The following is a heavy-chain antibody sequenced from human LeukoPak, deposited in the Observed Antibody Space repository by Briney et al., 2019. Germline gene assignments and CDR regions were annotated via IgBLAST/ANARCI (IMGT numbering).Heavy chain of an antibody. V-gene: IGHV3-74*01. CDR1: GFTFSSYW. J-gene: IGHJ4*02. Sequence: GGSLRLSCAASGFTFSSYWMHWVRPAPGKGLVWGSRINSDGSGTIYADSVQGRFTISRDNAKNTLYLQKNSLRAEDTAVYYCACDRDYYDSSGYYNYWGQGTLVTVSS. CDR3: ACDRDYYDSSGYYNY. CDR2: INSDGSGT. D-gene: IGHD3-22*01.